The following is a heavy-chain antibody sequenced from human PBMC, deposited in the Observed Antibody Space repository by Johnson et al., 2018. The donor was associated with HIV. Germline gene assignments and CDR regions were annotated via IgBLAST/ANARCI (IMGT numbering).Heavy chain of an antibody. D-gene: IGHD2-2*01. CDR2: ISSSDSTI. V-gene: IGHV3-48*03. Sequence: PEWLSYISSSDSTIYYADSVKGRFTISRDKSKKTLYLQMNSLRLEDTAIYYCARAAIVVLPAGAFDIWGRGTMVTVSS. CDR3: ARAAIVVLPAGAFDI. J-gene: IGHJ3*02.